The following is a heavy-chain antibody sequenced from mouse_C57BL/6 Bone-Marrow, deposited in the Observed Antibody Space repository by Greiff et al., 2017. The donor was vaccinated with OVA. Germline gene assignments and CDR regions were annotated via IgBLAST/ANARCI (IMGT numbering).Heavy chain of an antibody. CDR2: IYPGGGYT. CDR3: AKYYGSPYDFDY. J-gene: IGHJ2*01. D-gene: IGHD2-1*01. Sequence: VQLQQSGAELVRPGTSVKMSCKASGYTFTNYWMGWAKQRPGHGLEWIGDIYPGGGYTNYNEKFKGKATLTADKSSSTAYMQFSRLTSEDSAIYYGAKYYGSPYDFDYWGQGTTLTVSS. CDR1: GYTFTNYW. V-gene: IGHV1-63*01.